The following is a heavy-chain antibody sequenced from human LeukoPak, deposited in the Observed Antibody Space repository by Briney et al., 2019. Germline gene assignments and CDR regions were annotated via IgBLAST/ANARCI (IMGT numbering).Heavy chain of an antibody. J-gene: IGHJ5*02. CDR1: GGSISSSSYY. CDR2: IKQDGSEK. CDR3: ARGVIIRGRLDP. D-gene: IGHD3-16*02. V-gene: IGHV3-7*01. Sequence: PSETLSLTCTVSGGSISSSSYYWGWVRQAPGKGLEWVANIKQDGSEKYYVDSVKGRFTISRDNAKNSLYLQMSSLRAEDTAVYYCARGVIIRGRLDPWGQGTLVTVSS.